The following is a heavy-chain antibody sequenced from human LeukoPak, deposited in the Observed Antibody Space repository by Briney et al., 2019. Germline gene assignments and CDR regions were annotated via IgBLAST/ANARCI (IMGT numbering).Heavy chain of an antibody. CDR1: EDSVSSNSVT. D-gene: IGHD2-2*01. J-gene: IGHJ5*02. Sequence: SQTLSLTCAISEDSVSSNSVTWNWIRQSPSRGLEWLGRTYYRSTWYNDYAVSVRGRITVNPDTSKNQFSLHLNSVTPEDTAVYYCARRLTQYDCFDPRGQGILVTVSS. V-gene: IGHV6-1*01. CDR3: ARRLTQYDCFDP. CDR2: TYYRSTWYN.